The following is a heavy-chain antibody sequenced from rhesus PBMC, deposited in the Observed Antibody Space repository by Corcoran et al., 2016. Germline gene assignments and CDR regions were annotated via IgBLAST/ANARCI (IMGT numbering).Heavy chain of an antibody. CDR3: ARSYSGYTFDY. V-gene: IGHV4-80*01. D-gene: IGHD5-24*01. J-gene: IGHJ4*01. CDR1: GGSFSSYW. Sequence: QVQLQESGPGLVKPSETLSLTCAVSGGSFSSYWWSWIRQPPGKGLEWIGEINGNSGSTNYNPSLKSRVTISKDASKNQFSLKLSSVTAADTAVYYCARSYSGYTFDYWGQGVLVTVSS. CDR2: INGNSGST.